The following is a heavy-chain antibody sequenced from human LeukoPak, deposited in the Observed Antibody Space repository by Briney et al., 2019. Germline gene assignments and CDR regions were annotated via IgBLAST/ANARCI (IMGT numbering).Heavy chain of an antibody. CDR1: GFTFSSYR. CDR3: ARDRQLLWFGELLHYFDY. D-gene: IGHD3-10*01. V-gene: IGHV3-7*01. J-gene: IGHJ4*02. Sequence: GGVLRLSCAASGFTFSSYRMSWVRQAPGKGLEWVANIKQDGSEKYYVDSVKGRFTISRDNAKNSLYLQMNSLRAEDTAVYYCARDRQLLWFGELLHYFDYWGQGTLVTVSS. CDR2: IKQDGSEK.